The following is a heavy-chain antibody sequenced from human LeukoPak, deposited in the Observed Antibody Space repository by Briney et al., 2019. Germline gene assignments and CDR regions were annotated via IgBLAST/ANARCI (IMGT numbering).Heavy chain of an antibody. CDR1: GFTFSSYA. J-gene: IGHJ4*02. CDR2: ISYDGSNK. V-gene: IGHV3-30-3*01. Sequence: PGGSLRLSCAASGFTFSSYAMPWVRQAPGKGLEWVAVISYDGSNKYYADSVKGRFTISRDNSKNTLYLQMNSLRAEDTAVYYCARPYYDFWSGTSGTDYWGQGTLVTVSS. CDR3: ARPYYDFWSGTSGTDY. D-gene: IGHD3-3*01.